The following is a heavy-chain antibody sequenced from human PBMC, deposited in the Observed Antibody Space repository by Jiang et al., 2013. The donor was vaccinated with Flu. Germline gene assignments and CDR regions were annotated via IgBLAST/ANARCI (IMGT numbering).Heavy chain of an antibody. V-gene: IGHV6-1*01. D-gene: IGHD5-12*01. Sequence: VSSNSAAWNWIRQSPSRGLEWLGRTYYRSKWYNDYAVSVKSRITINPDTSKNQFSLQLNSVTPEDTAVYYCAREGIVATISGAFFDYWGQGTLVTVSS. CDR3: AREGIVATISGAFFDY. CDR1: VSSNSAA. CDR2: TYYRSKWYN. J-gene: IGHJ4*02.